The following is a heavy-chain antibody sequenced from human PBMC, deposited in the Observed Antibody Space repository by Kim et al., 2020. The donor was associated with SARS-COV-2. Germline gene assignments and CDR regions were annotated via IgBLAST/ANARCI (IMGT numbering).Heavy chain of an antibody. V-gene: IGHV4-39*01. J-gene: IGHJ4*02. Sequence: YYHPSLKSRVTISVDPSKNQFSLKLSSVTAADTAVYYCARRRGDYGDSDYWGQGTLVTVSS. CDR3: ARRRGDYGDSDY. D-gene: IGHD4-17*01.